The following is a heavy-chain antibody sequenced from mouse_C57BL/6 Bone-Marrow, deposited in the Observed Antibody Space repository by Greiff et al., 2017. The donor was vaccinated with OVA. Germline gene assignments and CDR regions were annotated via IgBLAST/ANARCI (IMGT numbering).Heavy chain of an antibody. CDR2: IDPSDSYS. D-gene: IGHD1-1*01. CDR3: TRERGNYYGPDYFDD. J-gene: IGHJ2*01. V-gene: IGHV1-59*01. CDR1: GYTFTSYW. Sequence: VQLQQSGAELVRPGTSVKLSCKASGYTFTSYWMHWVKQRPGQGLEWIGVIDPSDSYSKYNQKFKGKATLPVDPSSSTAYIQLSSLTSEDSAVYYCTRERGNYYGPDYFDDWGQGTTLTVSS.